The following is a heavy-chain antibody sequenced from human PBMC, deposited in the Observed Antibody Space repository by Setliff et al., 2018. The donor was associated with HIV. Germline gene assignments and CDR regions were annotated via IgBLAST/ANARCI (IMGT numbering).Heavy chain of an antibody. CDR3: ARDCRVGWVFTYGMDV. Sequence: SLRLSCAASGFIFSSYAMHWVRQAPGKGLEWVAVMSYDGNNKYYADSVKGRFTISRDNSKNTLFLQMNSLRPEDTAAYYCARDCRVGWVFTYGMDVWGQGTLVTVSS. CDR1: GFIFSSYA. D-gene: IGHD6-13*01. J-gene: IGHJ6*02. V-gene: IGHV3-30*01. CDR2: MSYDGNNK.